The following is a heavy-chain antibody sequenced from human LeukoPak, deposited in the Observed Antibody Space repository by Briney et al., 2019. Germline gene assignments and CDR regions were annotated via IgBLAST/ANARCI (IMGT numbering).Heavy chain of an antibody. V-gene: IGHV4-34*01. D-gene: IGHD4-11*01. CDR2: INRSGST. CDR3: ARTGPYSNYGHYYYYMDV. Sequence: SETLSLTCAVYGGSFSGYYWSWIRQPPGKGLEWIGEINRSGSTNYNPSLKSRVTISVDTSKNQFSLKLSSVTAADTAVYYCARTGPYSNYGHYYYYMDVWGKGTTVTVSS. CDR1: GGSFSGYY. J-gene: IGHJ6*03.